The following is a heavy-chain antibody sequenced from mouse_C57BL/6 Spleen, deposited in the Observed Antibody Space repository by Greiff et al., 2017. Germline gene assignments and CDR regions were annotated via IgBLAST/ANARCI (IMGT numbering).Heavy chain of an antibody. D-gene: IGHD1-1*01. Sequence: VQLRQSGAELVRPGASVKLSCTASGFNIKDYYMHWVKQRPEQGLEWIGRIDPEDGDTEYAPKFQGKATMTADTSSNTAYLQLSSLTSEDTAVYYCTTAHYYGSSPSFAYWGQGTLVTVSA. CDR3: TTAHYYGSSPSFAY. CDR2: IDPEDGDT. CDR1: GFNIKDYY. V-gene: IGHV14-1*01. J-gene: IGHJ3*01.